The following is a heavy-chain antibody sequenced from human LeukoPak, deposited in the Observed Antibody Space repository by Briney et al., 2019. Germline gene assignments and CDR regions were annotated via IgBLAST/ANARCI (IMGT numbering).Heavy chain of an antibody. Sequence: GGSLRLSCAASGFTFSNYWMHWVRQAPGKGLVWVSRIKGDGSHTIYADSVKGRFTISRDNAKNTLYLQMNSLRAEDTAVYYCARVEQWLVRYYYYYGMDVWGQGTTVTVSS. CDR3: ARVEQWLVRYYYYYGMDV. J-gene: IGHJ6*02. CDR1: GFTFSNYW. V-gene: IGHV3-74*01. D-gene: IGHD6-19*01. CDR2: IKGDGSHT.